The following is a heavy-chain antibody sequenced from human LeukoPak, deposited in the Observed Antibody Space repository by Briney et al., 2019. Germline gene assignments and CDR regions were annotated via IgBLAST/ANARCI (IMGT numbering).Heavy chain of an antibody. CDR1: GFTFSNYA. J-gene: IGHJ3*02. Sequence: PGGSLRLSCAASGFTFSNYAMSWARQAPGKGLEWVSVISGSGDRTYYADSVKGRFSISRDNSKNTLYVQMNSLRAEDTAVYYCAKEAIRAFDIWGQGTMVTVSS. V-gene: IGHV3-23*01. D-gene: IGHD3-9*01. CDR3: AKEAIRAFDI. CDR2: ISGSGDRT.